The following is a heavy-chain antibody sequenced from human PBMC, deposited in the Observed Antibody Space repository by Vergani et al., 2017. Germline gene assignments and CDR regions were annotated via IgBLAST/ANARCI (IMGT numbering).Heavy chain of an antibody. J-gene: IGHJ3*01. Sequence: QVQLHQWGAGLLKTSETLSLTCAVSGAAFNSYQWSWIRQSPGRGLEWIGEIDDKGKSIWNPTLKSRVTISVDNSKRHFSLHVTSVTAADSAMYYCVRQDFLFGPRTLDVWGAGTPVTVSS. CDR3: VRQDFLFGPRTLDV. CDR1: GAAFNSYQ. CDR2: IDDKGKS. D-gene: IGHD3-3*01. V-gene: IGHV4-34*01.